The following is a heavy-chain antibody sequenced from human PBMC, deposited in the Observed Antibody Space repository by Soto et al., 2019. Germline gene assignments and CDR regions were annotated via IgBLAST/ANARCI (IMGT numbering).Heavy chain of an antibody. D-gene: IGHD7-27*01. CDR1: GYSISSGYY. V-gene: IGHV4-38-2*01. J-gene: IGHJ4*02. CDR3: ATGEDGAFDY. CDR2: IYHSGST. Sequence: SETLSLTCAVSGYSISSGYYWGWIRQPPGKGLEWIGSIYHSGSTYYNPSLKSRVTISVDTSKNQFSLKLSSVTAADTAVYYCATGEDGAFDYWGQGTLVTVSS.